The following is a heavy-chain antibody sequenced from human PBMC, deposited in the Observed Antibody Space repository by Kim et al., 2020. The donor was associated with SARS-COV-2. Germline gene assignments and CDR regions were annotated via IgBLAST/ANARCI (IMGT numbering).Heavy chain of an antibody. CDR3: AKDPLYSSGRGGFDY. D-gene: IGHD6-19*01. J-gene: IGHJ4*02. Sequence: ESVKGRFTFPRDNSKTTLYLQMNSLRAEDTAVYYCAKDPLYSSGRGGFDYWGQGTLVTVSS. V-gene: IGHV3-23*01.